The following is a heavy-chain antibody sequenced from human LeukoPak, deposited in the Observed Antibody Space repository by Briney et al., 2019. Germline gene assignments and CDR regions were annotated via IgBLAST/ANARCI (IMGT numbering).Heavy chain of an antibody. CDR1: GYTFSSNA. CDR2: IDTNTGNP. Sequence: RASVKVSCKASGYTFSSNAINWVRQAPGQGLEWMGWIDTNTGNPTYAQGFTGQFVFSLDTSVSTAYLQISSLKAEDTAEYFCARDYDSSGYFSDWGQGTLVTVSS. J-gene: IGHJ4*02. D-gene: IGHD3-22*01. CDR3: ARDYDSSGYFSD. V-gene: IGHV7-4-1*02.